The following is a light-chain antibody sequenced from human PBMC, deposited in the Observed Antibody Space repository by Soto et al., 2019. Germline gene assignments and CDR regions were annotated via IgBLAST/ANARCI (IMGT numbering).Light chain of an antibody. CDR2: DAS. J-gene: IGKJ3*01. V-gene: IGKV3-11*01. CDR3: QQRSNCLFT. Sequence: EIVLTQSPATLSLSPGERATLSCRASQSVSSYLAWYQQKPGQAPRLLIYDASNRATGIPARFSGSGSGTDFTLTISSLEPEDFAVYYCQQRSNCLFTFGPGTNVDIK. CDR1: QSVSSY.